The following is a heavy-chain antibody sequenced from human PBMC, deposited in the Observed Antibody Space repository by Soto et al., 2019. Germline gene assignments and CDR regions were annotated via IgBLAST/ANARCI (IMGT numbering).Heavy chain of an antibody. CDR3: VKGRGSYFVYFGLDV. V-gene: IGHV3-9*01. D-gene: IGHD1-26*01. CDR1: GFTFVDYA. J-gene: IGHJ6*02. Sequence: EVQLVESGGGLTQPGRSLRLSCVASGFTFVDYAMHWVRQTPGKGLEWVSSIDWNGGSTAYADSVKGRFTISRDNARNSLYLQMNSLRPEDTALYYCVKGRGSYFVYFGLDVWGQGTTVTVSS. CDR2: IDWNGGST.